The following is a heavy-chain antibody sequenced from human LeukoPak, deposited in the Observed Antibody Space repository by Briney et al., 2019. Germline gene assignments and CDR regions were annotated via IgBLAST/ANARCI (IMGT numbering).Heavy chain of an antibody. D-gene: IGHD6-19*01. CDR2: IIPIFGTA. CDR3: ARDPRQWLVWPHAFDI. J-gene: IGHJ3*02. V-gene: IGHV1-69*01. CDR1: GGTFSSYA. Sequence: SVKVSCKASGGTFSSYAISWVRQAPGQGLEWMGGIIPIFGTANYAQKFQGRVTITADESTSTAYMELSSLRSEDTAVYYCARDPRQWLVWPHAFDIWGQGTMVTVSS.